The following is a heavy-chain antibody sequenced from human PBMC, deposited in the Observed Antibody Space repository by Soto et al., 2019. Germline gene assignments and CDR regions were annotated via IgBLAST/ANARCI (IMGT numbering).Heavy chain of an antibody. D-gene: IGHD6-19*01. CDR3: AKGPHSSAWHYFDY. CDR1: GYSFTSYW. V-gene: IGHV5-10-1*01. CDR2: IDPSDSYT. Sequence: GDSLTSSCKVSGYSFTSYWISWVRQMPGKGLEWMGRIDPSDSYTNYSPSFQGHVTISADKSISTAYLQMISLRVEDMAIYYCAKGPHSSAWHYFDYWGQGTLVTVSS. J-gene: IGHJ4*02.